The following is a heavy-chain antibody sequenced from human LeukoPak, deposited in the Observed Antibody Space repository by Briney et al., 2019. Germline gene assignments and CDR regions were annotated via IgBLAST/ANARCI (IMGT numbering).Heavy chain of an antibody. Sequence: ASVTVSCKASGYTFTGYYMHWVRQAPGQGLEWMGWINPNSGGTNYAQKFQGRVTMTRDTSISTAYMELSRLRSDDTAVYYCARDADIVATTWGAFDIWGQGTMVTVSS. J-gene: IGHJ3*02. D-gene: IGHD5-12*01. CDR2: INPNSGGT. V-gene: IGHV1-2*02. CDR1: GYTFTGYY. CDR3: ARDADIVATTWGAFDI.